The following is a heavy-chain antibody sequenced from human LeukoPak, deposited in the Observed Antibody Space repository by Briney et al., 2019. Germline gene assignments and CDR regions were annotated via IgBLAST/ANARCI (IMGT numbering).Heavy chain of an antibody. CDR1: GYTFTSYG. D-gene: IGHD3-9*01. CDR3: ARVLTGYYNPYYYYYGMDV. CDR2: ISAYNGNT. J-gene: IGHJ6*04. Sequence: GASVKVSCKASGYTFTSYGISWVRQAPGQGLEWMGWISAYNGNTNYAQKLQGRVTMTTDTSTSTAYMELRSLRSDDTAVYYRARVLTGYYNPYYYYYGMDVWGKGTTVTVSS. V-gene: IGHV1-18*04.